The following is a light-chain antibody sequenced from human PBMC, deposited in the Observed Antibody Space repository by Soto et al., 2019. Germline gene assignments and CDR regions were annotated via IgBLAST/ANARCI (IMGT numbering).Light chain of an antibody. Sequence: EIVMTQSPATLSVSPGERATLSCRASRSVSSNLAWYQQKPGQAPRLLMYGASTRATGIPARFSGSGSETEFTLTISSLQPDDFAVYYCQQRSNWPPTFGGGTKVDIK. CDR2: GAS. CDR1: RSVSSN. V-gene: IGKV3-15*01. CDR3: QQRSNWPPT. J-gene: IGKJ4*01.